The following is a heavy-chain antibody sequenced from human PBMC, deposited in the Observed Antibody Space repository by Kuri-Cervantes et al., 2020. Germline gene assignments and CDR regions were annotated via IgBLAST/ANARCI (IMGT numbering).Heavy chain of an antibody. CDR1: GYPFSSHD. V-gene: IGHV1-8*02. CDR3: ARGELAAAGEYYYYYMDV. J-gene: IGHJ6*03. D-gene: IGHD6-13*01. CDR2: MNPENGNT. Sequence: ASVKVSCKASGYPFSSHDINWVRQVAGQDLEWIGWMNPENGNTGYAEKFRDRVTMTTDTSTSTAYMELRSLRSDDTAVYYCARGELAAAGEYYYYYMDVWGKGTTVTVSS.